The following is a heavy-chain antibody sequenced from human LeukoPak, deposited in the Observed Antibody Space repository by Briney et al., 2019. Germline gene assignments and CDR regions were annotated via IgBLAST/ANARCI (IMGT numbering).Heavy chain of an antibody. D-gene: IGHD3-10*01. CDR2: ISGSGAGT. Sequence: PGGSLRLSCAASGFTFSSYAMSWVRQAPGKGLEWVSAISGSGAGTYYVDSVKGRFTISRDNSKNTLYLQVNSLRAEDTAVYYCAEHFGGDSGSSLDYWGQGTLVTVSS. CDR1: GFTFSSYA. J-gene: IGHJ4*02. V-gene: IGHV3-23*01. CDR3: AEHFGGDSGSSLDY.